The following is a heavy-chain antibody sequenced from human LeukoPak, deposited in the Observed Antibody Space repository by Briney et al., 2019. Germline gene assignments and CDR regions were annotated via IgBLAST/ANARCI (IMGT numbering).Heavy chain of an antibody. CDR1: GGSFSGYY. J-gene: IGHJ4*02. V-gene: IGHV4-34*01. CDR3: ARGGGAAAGI. CDR2: IDHSGTT. D-gene: IGHD6-13*01. Sequence: TSETLSLTCAVYGGSFSGYYCSWIRQPPGKGLEWIGEIDHSGTTNYNPSLKSRVTIFSDTSKNQFSLKLSSVTAADTAVYYCARGGGAAAGIWGQGTLVTVSS.